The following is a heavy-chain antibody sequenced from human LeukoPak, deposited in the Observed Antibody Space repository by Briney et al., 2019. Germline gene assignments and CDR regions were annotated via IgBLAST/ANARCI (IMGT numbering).Heavy chain of an antibody. D-gene: IGHD1-26*01. Sequence: GRSLRLSCAASGFTFSSYAMSWVRQVPGKGLEWVSGFAMIDDIIHYVDSVKGRFTISRDNSKNMLYLQMNSLRAEDTAVYYCAKGFHSGSFNELDYWGQGTLVTVSS. J-gene: IGHJ4*02. CDR3: AKGFHSGSFNELDY. V-gene: IGHV3-23*05. CDR1: GFTFSSYA. CDR2: FAMIDDII.